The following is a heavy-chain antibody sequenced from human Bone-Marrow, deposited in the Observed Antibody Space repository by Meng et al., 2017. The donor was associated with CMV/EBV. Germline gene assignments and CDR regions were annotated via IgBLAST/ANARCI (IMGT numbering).Heavy chain of an antibody. V-gene: IGHV1-2*02. CDR1: GGTFGSYA. D-gene: IGHD3-10*01. CDR2: INPNSGGT. J-gene: IGHJ5*02. Sequence: ASVKVSCKASGGTFGSYAISWVRQAPGQGLEWMGWINPNSGGTNYAQKFQGRVTMTRDTSISTAYMELSRLRSDDTAVYYCARVSDLWGENWFDPWGQGTLVTVSS. CDR3: ARVSDLWGENWFDP.